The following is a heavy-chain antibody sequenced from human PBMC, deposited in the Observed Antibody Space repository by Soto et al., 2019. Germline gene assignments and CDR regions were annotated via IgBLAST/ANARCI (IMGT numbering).Heavy chain of an antibody. D-gene: IGHD2-15*01. J-gene: IGHJ6*02. CDR1: GGSISSGDYY. CDR2: IYYSGST. Sequence: PSETLSLTCTVSGGSISSGDYYWSWIRQPPGKGLEWIGYIYYSGSTYYNPSLKSRVTISVDTSKNQFSLKLSSVTAADTAVYYCARDSCSGGSCYFREGMDVWGQGTTVTVSS. V-gene: IGHV4-30-4*01. CDR3: ARDSCSGGSCYFREGMDV.